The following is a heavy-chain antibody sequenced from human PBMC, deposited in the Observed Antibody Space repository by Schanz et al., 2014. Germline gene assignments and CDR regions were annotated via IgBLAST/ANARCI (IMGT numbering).Heavy chain of an antibody. D-gene: IGHD6-19*01. V-gene: IGHV3-11*03. CDR1: GFTFSDYY. J-gene: IGHJ6*02. CDR3: ASVIMVAGNHRDGRDV. Sequence: VQVLESGEGLVEAGGSLRLSCAASGFTFSDYYMTWMRQAPGKGLEWISYISNSGTYTKYADSVKGRFVISRDNARSSLYLQMSSLRDGDTAVYYCASVIMVAGNHRDGRDVWGQGTTVIVSS. CDR2: ISNSGTYT.